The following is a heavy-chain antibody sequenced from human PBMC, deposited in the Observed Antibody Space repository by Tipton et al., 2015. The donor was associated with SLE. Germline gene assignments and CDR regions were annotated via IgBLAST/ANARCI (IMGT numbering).Heavy chain of an antibody. Sequence: SLRLSCAASGFIFSNYYMSWIRQAPGKGLEWVSYISSSDNSVYYADSVKGRFTISRNNTKNSLYLEMNDLRAEDTAIYYCTRETYYYASGNWGQGTVVTVSS. D-gene: IGHD3-10*01. V-gene: IGHV3-11*04. J-gene: IGHJ3*01. CDR2: ISSSDNSV. CDR1: GFIFSNYY. CDR3: TRETYYYASGN.